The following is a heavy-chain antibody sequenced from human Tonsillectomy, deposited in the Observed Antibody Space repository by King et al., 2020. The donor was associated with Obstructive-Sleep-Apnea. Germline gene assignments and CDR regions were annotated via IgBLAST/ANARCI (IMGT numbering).Heavy chain of an antibody. CDR1: GYSFTSYG. Sequence: VQLVESGAEVKKPGESLKISCKGSGYSFTSYGIGWVRQMPGKGLEWMGIIYPGDSDTRYSPSFQGQVTISADKSISTAYLQWSSLKASDTAMYYCARHPAYDYGGKDAFDIWGQGTMVTVSS. V-gene: IGHV5-51*01. CDR2: IYPGDSDT. CDR3: ARHPAYDYGGKDAFDI. J-gene: IGHJ3*02. D-gene: IGHD4-23*01.